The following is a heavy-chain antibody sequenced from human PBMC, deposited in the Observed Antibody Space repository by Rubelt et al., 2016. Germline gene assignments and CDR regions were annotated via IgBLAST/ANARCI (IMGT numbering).Heavy chain of an antibody. CDR1: GHNFIGYH. Sequence: QEQLVQSGAEVRKPGASVSISCKPSGHNFIGYHIHWVRQAPGQGLEWMGWINANTGDPTYAQGFTGRFVFSLDTSVNTAYLQISSLQPEDTAVYFCARGHYGAWGQGTLVTVSS. J-gene: IGHJ5*02. CDR3: ARGHYGA. CDR2: INANTGDP. D-gene: IGHD4/OR15-4a*01. V-gene: IGHV7-4-1*02.